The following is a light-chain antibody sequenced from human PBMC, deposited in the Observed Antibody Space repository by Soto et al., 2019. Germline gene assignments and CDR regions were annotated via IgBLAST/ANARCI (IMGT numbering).Light chain of an antibody. CDR1: QTISSW. J-gene: IGKJ1*01. Sequence: DIQMTQSPSTLSGSVGDIVTITCRASQTISSWLAWYQQKPGKAPKLLIYDVSSLESGVPSRFSGSGSGTEFTLTISSLQPDDFATYYCQKYNSYTWKFGQGTKVDIK. CDR3: QKYNSYTWK. V-gene: IGKV1-5*01. CDR2: DVS.